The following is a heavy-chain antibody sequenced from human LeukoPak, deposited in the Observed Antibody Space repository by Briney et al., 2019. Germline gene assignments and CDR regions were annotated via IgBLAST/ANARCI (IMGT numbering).Heavy chain of an antibody. CDR1: GFTLNNNW. CDR2: INPDGSTT. J-gene: IGHJ4*02. CDR3: ARGGDGSNSLINY. D-gene: IGHD5-24*01. Sequence: PGGSLRLSCEAPGFTLNNNWMPWVRQVPGKGPVWVSRINPDGSTTNYADSVKGRFSISRDNAKSIMYLQMNSLSVEDTAVYYCARGGDGSNSLINYWGQGTLVTVSS. V-gene: IGHV3-74*01.